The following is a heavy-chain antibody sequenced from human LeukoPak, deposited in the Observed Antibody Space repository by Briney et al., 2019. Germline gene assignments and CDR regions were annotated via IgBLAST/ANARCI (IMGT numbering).Heavy chain of an antibody. J-gene: IGHJ6*03. CDR2: IYPGDSDT. D-gene: IGHD6-13*01. CDR3: ARHRPAAAGTYYYYYMDV. Sequence: GESLKISCKGSGYSFTSYWIGWVRQLPGKGLEWMGIIYPGDSDTRYSPSFQGQVTISADKSISTAYLQWSSLKASDTAMYYCARHRPAAAGTYYYYYMDVWGKGTTVTVSS. V-gene: IGHV5-51*01. CDR1: GYSFTSYW.